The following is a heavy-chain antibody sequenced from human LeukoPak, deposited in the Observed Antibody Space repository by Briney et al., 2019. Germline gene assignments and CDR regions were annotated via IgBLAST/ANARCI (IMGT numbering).Heavy chain of an antibody. V-gene: IGHV4-59*12. CDR2: IYYSGST. Sequence: SETLSLTCTVSGGSISSYYWSWIRQPPGKGLEWLGYIYYSGSTNYNPSLKSRVTISVDTSKNQFSLKLSSVTAADTAVYYCARDQTYSGSGIYTYFGYWGQGILVTVSS. CDR1: GGSISSYY. J-gene: IGHJ4*02. D-gene: IGHD3-10*01. CDR3: ARDQTYSGSGIYTYFGY.